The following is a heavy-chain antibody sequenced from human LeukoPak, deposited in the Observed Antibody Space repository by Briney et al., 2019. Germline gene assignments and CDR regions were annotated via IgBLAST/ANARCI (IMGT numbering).Heavy chain of an antibody. V-gene: IGHV3-7*01. J-gene: IGHJ4*02. CDR3: ARGARLSDY. CDR2: IKQDGRDK. CDR1: GGSISSSSYY. Sequence: ETLSLTCTVSGGSISSSSYYWGWIRQAPGKGLEWVASIKQDGRDKYYVDSVKGRFTISRDNAKNSLYLQMNSLRAEDTSVYFCARGARLSDYWGQGTLVTVSS. D-gene: IGHD3-16*01.